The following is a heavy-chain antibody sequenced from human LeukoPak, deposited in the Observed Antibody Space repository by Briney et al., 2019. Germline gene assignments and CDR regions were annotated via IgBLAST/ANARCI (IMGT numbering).Heavy chain of an antibody. J-gene: IGHJ4*02. CDR1: GGSVSSGSYY. D-gene: IGHD1-26*01. CDR3: ARSGVGGAY. V-gene: IGHV4-61*01. CDR2: IYYSGTT. Sequence: SETLSLTCTVSGGSVSSGSYYWSWIRQPPGKGLEWIGYIYYSGTTNYSPSLKSRVTISVDTSKNQFSLELSSVTAADTAVYYCARSGVGGAYWGQGTLVTVSS.